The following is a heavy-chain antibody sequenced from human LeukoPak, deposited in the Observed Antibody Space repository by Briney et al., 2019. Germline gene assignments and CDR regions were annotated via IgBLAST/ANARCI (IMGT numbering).Heavy chain of an antibody. CDR2: ISYDGSNK. V-gene: IGHV3-30-3*01. Sequence: GRSLRLSCAASGFTFSSYAMHWVRQAPGKGLEWVAVISYDGSNKYYADSVKGRFTISRDNSKNTLYLQMSSLRAEDAAVYYCARDTVGAKDYWGQGTLVTVSS. D-gene: IGHD1-26*01. J-gene: IGHJ4*02. CDR3: ARDTVGAKDY. CDR1: GFTFSSYA.